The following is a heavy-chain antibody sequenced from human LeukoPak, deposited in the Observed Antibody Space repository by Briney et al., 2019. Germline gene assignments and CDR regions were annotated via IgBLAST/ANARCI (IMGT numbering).Heavy chain of an antibody. V-gene: IGHV3-7*01. J-gene: IGHJ4*02. Sequence: GGSLRLSCVVSGFTFRTYWMTWVRQTPGKGLEWLANINEDGSENYYADSVKGRFTISRDNAKNSLYLQMNSLRAEDTAVYYCATSAFDYWGQGTLVTVSS. CDR3: ATSAFDY. CDR1: GFTFRTYW. CDR2: INEDGSEN.